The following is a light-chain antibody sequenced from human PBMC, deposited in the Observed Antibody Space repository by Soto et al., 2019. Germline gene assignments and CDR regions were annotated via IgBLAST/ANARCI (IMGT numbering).Light chain of an antibody. CDR2: DVS. J-gene: IGKJ5*01. V-gene: IGKV3-15*01. CDR1: QSVSTN. Sequence: EIVMTQSPATLSVSPGERATLSCRAGQSVSTNFAWYQQKPGQSPRILIYDVSTRATGVPARFSGSGSETDFTLTISGLQSDDSAVYFCQQYNNWPFSFGQGTRLEI. CDR3: QQYNNWPFS.